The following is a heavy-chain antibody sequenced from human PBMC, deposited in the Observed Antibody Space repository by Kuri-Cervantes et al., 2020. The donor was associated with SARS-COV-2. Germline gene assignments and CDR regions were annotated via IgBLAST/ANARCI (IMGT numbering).Heavy chain of an antibody. CDR2: IIPIFGTA. CDR1: GYTFTGYY. Sequence: SVKVSCKASGYTFTGYYMHWVRQAPGQGLEWMGGIIPIFGTANYAQKFQGRVTITADESTSTAYMELSSLRSEDTAVYYCARDGGLIMTRDLQNDAFDIWGQGTMVTVSS. D-gene: IGHD3-16*02. CDR3: ARDGGLIMTRDLQNDAFDI. V-gene: IGHV1-69*13. J-gene: IGHJ3*02.